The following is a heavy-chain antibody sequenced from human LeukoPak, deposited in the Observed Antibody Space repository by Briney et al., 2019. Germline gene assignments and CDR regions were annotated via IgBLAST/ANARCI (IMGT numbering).Heavy chain of an antibody. CDR3: ARVGVPYYYYYGMDV. D-gene: IGHD1-1*01. CDR1: GGSFSGYS. Sequence: SETLSLTCAVYGGSFSGYSWSWIRQPPGKGLEWIGEINHSGSTNYNPSLKSRVAISVDTSKNQFSLKLSSVTAADTAVYYCARVGVPYYYYYGMDVWGQGTTVTVSS. J-gene: IGHJ6*02. V-gene: IGHV4-34*01. CDR2: INHSGST.